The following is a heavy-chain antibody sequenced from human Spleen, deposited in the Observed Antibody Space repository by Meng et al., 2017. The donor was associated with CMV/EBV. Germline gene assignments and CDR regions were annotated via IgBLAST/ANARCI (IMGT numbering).Heavy chain of an antibody. CDR1: GLTVSVNY. Sequence: GESLKISCAASGLTVSVNYMIWVRQAPGKGLEWASVIYSDGNTLYADSVKGRLTISRDNSKNTLYLQMNSLRGEDTAVYYCARDREHFWSGYVPFDYWGQGTLVTVSS. D-gene: IGHD3-3*02. CDR3: ARDREHFWSGYVPFDY. V-gene: IGHV3-53*01. J-gene: IGHJ4*02. CDR2: IYSDGNT.